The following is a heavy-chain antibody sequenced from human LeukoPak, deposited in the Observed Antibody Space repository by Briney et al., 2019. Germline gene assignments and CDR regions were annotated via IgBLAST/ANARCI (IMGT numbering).Heavy chain of an antibody. Sequence: PGGSLRLSCAASGFTFSSYSMNWVRQAPGKGLEWVSYISSSSSTIYYADPVKGRFTISRDNAKNSLYLQMNSLRAEDTAVYYCAKEAGQDYGALDAFDVWGQGTMVTVSS. CDR2: ISSSSSTI. CDR3: AKEAGQDYGALDAFDV. J-gene: IGHJ3*01. D-gene: IGHD4-17*01. V-gene: IGHV3-48*01. CDR1: GFTFSSYS.